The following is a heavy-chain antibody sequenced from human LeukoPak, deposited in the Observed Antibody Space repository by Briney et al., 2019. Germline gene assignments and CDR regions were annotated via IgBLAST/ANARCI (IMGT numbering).Heavy chain of an antibody. CDR1: GYSISNGYY. Sequence: SETLSLTCTVSGYSISNGYYWGWMRQPPGKGLEWIGSIYHSGRTHYNPSLKSRVTISVDTSKNQFSLKLRSVTAADTAVYYCARVTGYVIEDYFDYWGQGTLVTVSS. CDR2: IYHSGRT. D-gene: IGHD3-22*01. V-gene: IGHV4-38-2*02. CDR3: ARVTGYVIEDYFDY. J-gene: IGHJ4*02.